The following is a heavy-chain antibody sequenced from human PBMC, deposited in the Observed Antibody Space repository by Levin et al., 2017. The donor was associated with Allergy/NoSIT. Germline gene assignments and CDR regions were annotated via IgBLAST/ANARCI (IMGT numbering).Heavy chain of an antibody. J-gene: IGHJ4*02. CDR2: ITGSGASV. V-gene: IGHV3-23*01. Sequence: PGGSLRLSCAASGFTFGSYAMSWVRQAPGKGLEWVSGITGSGASVYYADSVKGRFTISRDNSKNTLYVQMNSLRAEDTAVYYCAKGKGVGATQPLDYWGQGTLVTVSS. CDR3: AKGKGVGATQPLDY. CDR1: GFTFGSYA. D-gene: IGHD1-26*01.